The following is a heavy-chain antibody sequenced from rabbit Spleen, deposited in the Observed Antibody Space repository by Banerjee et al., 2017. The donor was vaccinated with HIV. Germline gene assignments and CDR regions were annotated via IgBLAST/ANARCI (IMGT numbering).Heavy chain of an antibody. Sequence: GAMKLSCKASGFDFNNYGVSWVRKAPGKGLEWIGDIDLVFGRAYYANWAKVRVPISKNSSTTVTLQIARLTAAVSATYLCARETSSCRGIASFDVSVWGPGTLVTVS. CDR1: GFDFNNYG. CDR2: IDLVFGRA. J-gene: IGHJ4*01. D-gene: IGHD4-1*01. V-gene: IGHV1S39*01. CDR3: ARETSSCRGIASFDVSV.